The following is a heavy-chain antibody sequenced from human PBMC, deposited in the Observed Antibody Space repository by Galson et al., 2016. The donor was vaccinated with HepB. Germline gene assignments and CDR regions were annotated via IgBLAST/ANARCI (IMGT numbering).Heavy chain of an antibody. D-gene: IGHD2-15*01. J-gene: IGHJ5*02. V-gene: IGHV1-2*02. CDR3: ARVEGYCNGGFSNRLSWFHP. Sequence: SVKVSCKASGYTFTDYYIHWVRQAPGQGLEWVGWINPNTGATNFAQKFQSRVTLTQHKSITTAYMELTRLRSDDTAIYYYARVEGYCNGGFSNRLSWFHPWGQGTLVTVSP. CDR1: GYTFTDYY. CDR2: INPNTGAT.